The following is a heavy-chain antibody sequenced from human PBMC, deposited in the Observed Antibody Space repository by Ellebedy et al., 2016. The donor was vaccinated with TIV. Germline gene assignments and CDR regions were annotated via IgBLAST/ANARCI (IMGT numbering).Heavy chain of an antibody. D-gene: IGHD3-10*01. V-gene: IGHV3-53*01. J-gene: IGHJ4*02. CDR2: LYRGGST. CDR3: PKDREVGSHYYFDT. Sequence: GESLKISCAASGFAVSSNDMSWVRQAPGKGLEWVSILYRGGSTYYADSVKGRFSISRDNSKNTLNLQMDSLRAEDTAVYYCPKDREVGSHYYFDTWGQGTLVTVSS. CDR1: GFAVSSND.